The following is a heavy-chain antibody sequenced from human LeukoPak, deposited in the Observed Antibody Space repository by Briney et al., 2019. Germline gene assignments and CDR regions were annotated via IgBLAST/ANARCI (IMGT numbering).Heavy chain of an antibody. CDR2: IYPGDSDT. CDR1: GYSFTTYW. J-gene: IGHJ5*02. CDR3: ARHRAIGVRGVPWVGPNWFDP. D-gene: IGHD3-10*01. V-gene: IGHV5-51*01. Sequence: GESLKISCKGSGYSFTTYWIGWERQMPGKGLEWMGIIYPGDSDTRYSPSFQGQVTISADKSISTAYLQWSSLKASDTAIYYCARHRAIGVRGVPWVGPNWFDPWGQGTLVTVSS.